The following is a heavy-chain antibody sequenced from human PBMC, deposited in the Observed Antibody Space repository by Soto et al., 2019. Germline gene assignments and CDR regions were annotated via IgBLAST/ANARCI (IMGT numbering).Heavy chain of an antibody. V-gene: IGHV1-18*04. J-gene: IGHJ6*02. CDR3: ARDFPYSSSSRRGFYYYGMDV. D-gene: IGHD6-6*01. Sequence: ASVKVSCKASGYTFTSYGISWVRQAPGQGLEWMGWISAYNGNTNYAQKLQGRVTMTTDTSTSTAYMELRSLRSDDTAVYYCARDFPYSSSSRRGFYYYGMDVWGQGTTVTVSS. CDR1: GYTFTSYG. CDR2: ISAYNGNT.